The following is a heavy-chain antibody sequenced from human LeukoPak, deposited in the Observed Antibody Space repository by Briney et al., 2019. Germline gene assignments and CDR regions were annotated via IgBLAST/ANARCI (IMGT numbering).Heavy chain of an antibody. CDR2: IYYSGST. Sequence: SQTLSLTCTVSGGSTSSGGYYWSWIRQHPGKGLEWIGYIYYSGSTYYNPSLKSRVTISVDTSKNQFSLKLSSVTAADTAVYYCARQDSSSWYYFDYWGQGTLVTVSS. J-gene: IGHJ4*02. D-gene: IGHD6-13*01. CDR3: ARQDSSSWYYFDY. V-gene: IGHV4-31*03. CDR1: GGSTSSGGYY.